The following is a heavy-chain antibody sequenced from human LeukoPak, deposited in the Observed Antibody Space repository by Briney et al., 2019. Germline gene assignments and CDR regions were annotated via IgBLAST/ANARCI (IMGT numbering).Heavy chain of an antibody. CDR1: GGSISSYY. Sequence: SETLSLTCTVSGGSISSYYWSWIRQPPGKGLEWIGYIYYSGSTNYNPSLKSRVTISVDTSKNQFSLKLSSVTAADTAVYYCTRCEGLVGLLDVWGQGTTVTVSS. CDR3: TRCEGLVGLLDV. J-gene: IGHJ6*02. CDR2: IYYSGST. V-gene: IGHV4-59*08. D-gene: IGHD2-8*02.